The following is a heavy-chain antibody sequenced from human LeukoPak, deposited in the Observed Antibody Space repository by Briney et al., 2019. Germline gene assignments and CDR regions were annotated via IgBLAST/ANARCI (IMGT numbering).Heavy chain of an antibody. J-gene: IGHJ4*02. V-gene: IGHV4-38-2*01. D-gene: IGHD1-26*01. CDR1: GYSISSGYY. CDR3: ARHGSGSYYNFFDY. CDR2: IYYSGST. Sequence: PSETLSLTCAVSGYSISSGYYWSWIRQPPGKGLEWIGSIYYSGSTYYNPSLKSRVTISVDTSKNQFSLKLSSVTAADGGVYYCARHGSGSYYNFFDYWGQGTLVTVSS.